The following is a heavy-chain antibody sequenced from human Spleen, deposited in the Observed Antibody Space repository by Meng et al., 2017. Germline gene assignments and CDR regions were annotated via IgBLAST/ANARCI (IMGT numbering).Heavy chain of an antibody. CDR2: IKQDGSEK. Sequence: SCASSGSISSSYWMCWVRQAPGKGLEWVANIKQDGSEKYYVDSVKGRFTISRDNAKNSLYLQMNSLRAEDTAVYYCARDVGSGWDYWGQGTLVASSS. J-gene: IGHJ4*02. D-gene: IGHD6-19*01. CDR3: ARDVGSGWDY. V-gene: IGHV3-7*01. CDR1: GSISSSYW.